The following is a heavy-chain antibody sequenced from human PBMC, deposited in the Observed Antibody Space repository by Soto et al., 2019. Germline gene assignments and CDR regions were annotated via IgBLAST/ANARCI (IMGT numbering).Heavy chain of an antibody. CDR3: ARHSKWLGASP. CDR1: GDSISSHY. J-gene: IGHJ5*02. Sequence: QVQLQESGPGLVKPSETLSLTCTVSGDSISSHYWSWIRQPPGKGLEWIGYIYYSGSTNYNSSLKSRVTISVDTSKNQFSLKLSSVTAADTAVYYCARHSKWLGASPWGHGTLVIVSS. D-gene: IGHD3-10*01. V-gene: IGHV4-59*08. CDR2: IYYSGST.